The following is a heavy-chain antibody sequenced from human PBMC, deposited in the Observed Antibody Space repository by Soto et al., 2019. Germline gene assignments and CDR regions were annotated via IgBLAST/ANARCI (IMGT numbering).Heavy chain of an antibody. CDR3: ARVYYYDSSGPNDAFDI. V-gene: IGHV1-2*02. J-gene: IGHJ3*02. CDR2: INPNSGGT. D-gene: IGHD3-22*01. Sequence: GASVKVSCKASGYTFTGYYMHWVLQAPGQGLEWMGWINPNSGGTNYAQKFQGRVTMTRDTSISTAYMELSRLRSDDTAVYYCARVYYYDSSGPNDAFDIWGQGTMVTVSS. CDR1: GYTFTGYY.